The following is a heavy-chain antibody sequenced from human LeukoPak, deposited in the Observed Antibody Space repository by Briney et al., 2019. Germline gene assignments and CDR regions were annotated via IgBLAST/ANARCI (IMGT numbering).Heavy chain of an antibody. CDR2: IYYSGST. CDR1: GGSISSGGYY. CDR3: ATSSGWLFDY. Sequence: SETLSLTCTVSGGSISSGGYYWSWIRQHPGKGLEWIGYIYYSGSTYYNPSLKSRVTISVDTSKNQFSLKLSSVTAADTAVYCCATSSGWLFDYWGQGTLVTVSS. J-gene: IGHJ4*02. V-gene: IGHV4-31*03. D-gene: IGHD6-19*01.